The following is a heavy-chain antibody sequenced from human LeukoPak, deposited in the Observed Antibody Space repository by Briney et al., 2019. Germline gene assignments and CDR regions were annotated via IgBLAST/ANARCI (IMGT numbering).Heavy chain of an antibody. D-gene: IGHD5-18*01. CDR3: AREVDTSYGMDV. CDR1: GGSISSYY. V-gene: IGHV4-59*01. J-gene: IGHJ6*02. Sequence: SETLSLTCTVSGGSISSYYWSWIRQPPGKGLEWIGYNYYSGSTNYNPSLKSRVTISVDTSKNQFSLKLSSVTAADTAVYYCAREVDTSYGMDVWGQGTTVTVSS. CDR2: NYYSGST.